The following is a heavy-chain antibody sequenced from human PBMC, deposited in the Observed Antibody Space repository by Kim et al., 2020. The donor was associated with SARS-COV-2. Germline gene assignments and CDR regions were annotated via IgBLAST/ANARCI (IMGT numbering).Heavy chain of an antibody. Sequence: GGSLRLSCEASGFTFSNYWMNWVRQGPGKGLVWVSRINSDGGHTHYADSVKGRFTISRDNAENTLHLQLNSLGVEDTAIYYCARGTFQQGFDPWGQGTLDTVSS. V-gene: IGHV3-74*01. J-gene: IGHJ5*02. CDR3: ARGTFQQGFDP. CDR2: INSDGGHT. CDR1: GFTFSNYW.